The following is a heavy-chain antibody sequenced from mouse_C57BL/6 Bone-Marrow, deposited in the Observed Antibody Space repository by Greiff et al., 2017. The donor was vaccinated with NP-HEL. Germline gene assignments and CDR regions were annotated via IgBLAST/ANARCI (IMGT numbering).Heavy chain of an antibody. V-gene: IGHV1-26*01. CDR2: INPNNGGT. J-gene: IGHJ1*03. CDR1: GYTFTDYY. D-gene: IGHD2-3*01. Sequence: EVQLQQSGPELVKPGASVKISCKASGYTFTDYYMNWVKQSHGKSLEWIGDINPNNGGTSYNQKFKGKATLTVDKSSSTAYMELRSLTSEDSAVYYCARRRWLLQHFDVWGTGTTVTVSS. CDR3: ARRRWLLQHFDV.